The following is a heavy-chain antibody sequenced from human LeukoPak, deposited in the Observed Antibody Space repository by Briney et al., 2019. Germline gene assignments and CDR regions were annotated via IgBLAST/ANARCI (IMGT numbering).Heavy chain of an antibody. CDR1: GGSISSSSYY. V-gene: IGHV4-39*07. CDR2: IYYSGST. CDR3: ARDYYGSNAFDI. D-gene: IGHD3-10*01. J-gene: IGHJ3*02. Sequence: SETLSLTCTVSGGSISSSSYYWGWIRQPPGKGLEWIGSIYYSGSTYYNPSLKSRVTISVDTSKNQFSLKLSSVTAADTAVYYCARDYYGSNAFDIWGQGTMVTVSS.